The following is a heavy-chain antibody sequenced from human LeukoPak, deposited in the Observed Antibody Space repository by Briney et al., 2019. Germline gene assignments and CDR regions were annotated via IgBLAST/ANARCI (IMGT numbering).Heavy chain of an antibody. Sequence: QPGGSLRLSCAASGFTVSSTYMNWVRQAPGKGLEWVSVIYSVGSTYYADSVKGRFTISRDNSKSTLYLQMNSLRAEDTAVYYCARSLSGNYYYCGMDVWGQGPTVTVSS. CDR3: ARSLSGNYYYCGMDV. V-gene: IGHV3-53*01. CDR2: IYSVGST. CDR1: GFTVSSTY. J-gene: IGHJ6*02. D-gene: IGHD1-26*01.